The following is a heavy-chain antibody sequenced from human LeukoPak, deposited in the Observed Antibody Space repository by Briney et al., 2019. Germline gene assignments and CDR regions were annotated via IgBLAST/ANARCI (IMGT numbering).Heavy chain of an antibody. CDR1: GFTLSTYT. J-gene: IGHJ4*02. CDR2: IRSGSSYI. V-gene: IGHV3-21*01. CDR3: ARDGHFDY. Sequence: GGSLRLSCAASGFTLSTYTMNWVRQAPGKGLEWVSSIRSGSSYIYYADSVKGRFTISRDNAKNSLYLQMNSLRAEDTAVYYCARDGHFDYWGQGTLVTVSS.